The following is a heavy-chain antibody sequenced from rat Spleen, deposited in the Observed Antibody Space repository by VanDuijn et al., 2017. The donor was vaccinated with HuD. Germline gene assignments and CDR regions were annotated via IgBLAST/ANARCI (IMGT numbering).Heavy chain of an antibody. D-gene: IGHD1-1*01. CDR2: IIYDGSST. CDR3: ARQRYYSGDGYYFDY. J-gene: IGHJ2*01. CDR1: GFTFSNYY. V-gene: IGHV5-22*01. Sequence: EVQLVESGGGLVQPGRSLKLSCAASGFTFSNYYMAWVRQAPKKGLEWVATIIYDGSSTYYRDSVKGRFTISRDNAKSTLYLQMNSLRSEDTATYYCARQRYYSGDGYYFDYWGQGVMVTVSS.